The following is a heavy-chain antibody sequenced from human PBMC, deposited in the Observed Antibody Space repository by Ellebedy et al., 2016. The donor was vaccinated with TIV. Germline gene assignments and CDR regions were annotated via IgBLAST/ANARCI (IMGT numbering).Heavy chain of an antibody. D-gene: IGHD6-19*01. CDR3: ARDGIAVAVPFDY. CDR1: GYTFTSYD. J-gene: IGHJ4*02. V-gene: IGHV1-18*01. Sequence: ASVKVSXXASGYTFTSYDINWVRQATGQGLEWMGWISAYNGNTNYAQKLQGRVTMTTDTSTSTAYMELRSLRSDDTAVYYCARDGIAVAVPFDYWGQGTLVTVSS. CDR2: ISAYNGNT.